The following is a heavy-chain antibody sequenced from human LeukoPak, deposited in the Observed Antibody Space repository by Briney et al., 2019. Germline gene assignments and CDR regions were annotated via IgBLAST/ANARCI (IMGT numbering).Heavy chain of an antibody. J-gene: IGHJ5*02. V-gene: IGHV3-30-3*01. D-gene: IGHD3-3*01. CDR1: GFTFSSYA. CDR2: ISYDGSNK. CDR3: ARDHAASITIFGVDPLNWFDP. Sequence: GRSLRLSCAASGFTFSSYAMHWVRQAPGEGLEWVAVISYDGSNKYYADSVKGRFTISRDNSKNTLYLQMNSLRAEDTAVYYCARDHAASITIFGVDPLNWFDPWGQGTLVTVSS.